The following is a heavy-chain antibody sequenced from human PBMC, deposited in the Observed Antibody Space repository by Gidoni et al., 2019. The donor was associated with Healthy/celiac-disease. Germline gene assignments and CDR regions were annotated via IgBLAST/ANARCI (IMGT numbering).Heavy chain of an antibody. Sequence: EVQLLESGGGLVQPGGSLRLSCAASGFTFSSYAMSWVRQAPGKGLEWVSAISGSGGSTYDADSVKGRFTISRDNSKNTLYLQMNSLRAEDTAVYYCAKVAYYDILTGHRADAFDIWGQGTMVTVSS. J-gene: IGHJ3*02. CDR1: GFTFSSYA. CDR3: AKVAYYDILTGHRADAFDI. CDR2: ISGSGGST. V-gene: IGHV3-23*01. D-gene: IGHD3-9*01.